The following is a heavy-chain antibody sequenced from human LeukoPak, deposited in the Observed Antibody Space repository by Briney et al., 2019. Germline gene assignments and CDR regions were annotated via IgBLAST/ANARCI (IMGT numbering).Heavy chain of an antibody. CDR3: ARNRIAARMYDAFDI. Sequence: PSETLSLTCTVSGGSISSSSYYWGWIRQPPGKGLEWIGSIYYSGSTYYNPSLKSRVTISVDTSKNQFSLKLSSVTAADTAVYYCARNRIAARMYDAFDIWGQGTMVTVSS. D-gene: IGHD6-6*01. CDR1: GGSISSSSYY. CDR2: IYYSGST. J-gene: IGHJ3*02. V-gene: IGHV4-39*01.